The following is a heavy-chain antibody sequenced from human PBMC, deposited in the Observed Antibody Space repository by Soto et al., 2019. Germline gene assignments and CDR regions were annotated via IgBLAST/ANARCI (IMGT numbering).Heavy chain of an antibody. CDR1: GFTFSSYE. V-gene: IGHV3-48*03. CDR2: ISSSGSTI. D-gene: IGHD2-15*01. CDR3: AREGGNLYYYYYGMDV. J-gene: IGHJ6*02. Sequence: GESLKISCAASGFTFSSYEMNWVRQAPGKGLEWVSYISSSGSTIYYADSVKGRFTISRDNAKNSLYLQMNSLRAEDTAVYYCAREGGNLYYYYYGMDVWGQGTTVTVSS.